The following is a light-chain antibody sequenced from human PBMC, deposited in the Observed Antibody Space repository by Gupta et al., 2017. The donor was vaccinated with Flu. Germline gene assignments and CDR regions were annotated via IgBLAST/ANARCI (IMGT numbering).Light chain of an antibody. CDR1: TGTVTSGHY. Sequence: QAVVTQEPSLTVSPEGTVTLTCGSSTGTVTSGHYPYWFQQKPGQAPRTLIYDTSNKHSWTPARFSGSLLGGKAALTLSGAQPEDEAEYYCLLSSGGARLFGAGTKLTVL. J-gene: IGLJ3*02. CDR2: DTS. V-gene: IGLV7-46*01. CDR3: LLSSGGARL.